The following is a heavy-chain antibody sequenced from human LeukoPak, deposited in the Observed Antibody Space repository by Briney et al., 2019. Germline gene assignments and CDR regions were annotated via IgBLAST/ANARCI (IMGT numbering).Heavy chain of an antibody. J-gene: IGHJ6*03. V-gene: IGHV4-39*07. CDR2: IHYSGST. CDR1: GGSISSLIYY. Sequence: PSETLSLTCTVSGGSISSLIYYWGWIRQPPGKGLEWIGSIHYSGSTYYSPSLKSRVTISVDRSKNQFSLKLSSVTAADTAVYYCAKERVYYNYMDVWGKGTTVTVSS. CDR3: AKERVYYNYMDV.